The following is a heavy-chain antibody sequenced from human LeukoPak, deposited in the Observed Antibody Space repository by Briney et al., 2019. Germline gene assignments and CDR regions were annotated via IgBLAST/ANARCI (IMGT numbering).Heavy chain of an antibody. CDR1: GFTFSSYA. D-gene: IGHD5-24*01. CDR2: ISGSGGST. J-gene: IGHJ4*02. V-gene: IGHV3-23*01. CDR3: AKELDGYHASYFGS. Sequence: GGSLRLSCAASGFTFSSYAMTWVRQVPGKGLEWVSSISGSGGSTYYADSVKGRSTISRDNSKNMVYLQMNSLRAEDTAVYYCAKELDGYHASYFGSWGQGTLVTVSS.